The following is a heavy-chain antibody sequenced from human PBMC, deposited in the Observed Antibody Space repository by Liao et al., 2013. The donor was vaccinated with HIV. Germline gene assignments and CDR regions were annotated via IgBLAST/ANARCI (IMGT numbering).Heavy chain of an antibody. D-gene: IGHD2-8*01. CDR2: VSDTGTT. Sequence: QVQLQESGPRLVKPFDILPLSCTVTNGTINGYYWSWVRRPAGKGLEWIGRVSDTGTTNFNPSLQGRVAMSVDTSSRQVSLKMNSMSAADTAVYFCARMMYGRHFDKWGQGILVTVDS. CDR1: NGTINGYY. J-gene: IGHJ4*02. CDR3: ARMMYGRHFDK. V-gene: IGHV4-4*07.